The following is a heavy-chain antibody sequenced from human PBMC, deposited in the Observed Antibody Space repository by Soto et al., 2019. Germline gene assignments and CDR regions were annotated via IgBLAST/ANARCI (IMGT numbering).Heavy chain of an antibody. CDR3: AIAGYDRDGGGYYYFDY. J-gene: IGHJ4*02. D-gene: IGHD3-22*01. Sequence: TLSLTCTVSGGSIGSGSYYWSWIRQHPGKGLEWIGYINYSGSTFYIPSLKSRVTTSIDTSTNQFSLKLSSLTAADTAVYFFAIAGYDRDGGGYYYFDYWGQGTLVTVSS. CDR2: INYSGST. V-gene: IGHV4-31*03. CDR1: GGSIGSGSYY.